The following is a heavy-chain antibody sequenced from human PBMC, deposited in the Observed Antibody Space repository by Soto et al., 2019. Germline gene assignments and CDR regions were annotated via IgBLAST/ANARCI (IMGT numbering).Heavy chain of an antibody. D-gene: IGHD6-13*01. CDR2: IIPYYNTL. V-gene: IGHV1-69*01. CDR3: ASGASRWYPYFFDS. CDR1: EGTFNSYA. Sequence: QAQVVQSGAEVRKPGSSVKLSCKASEGTFNSYAIAWVRQAPGQGLAWMGGIIPYYNTLNYAQKFQDRVTITADASTNTVYMELSSLRSDDTAVYFCASGASRWYPYFFDSWAQGTLVTVSS. J-gene: IGHJ4*02.